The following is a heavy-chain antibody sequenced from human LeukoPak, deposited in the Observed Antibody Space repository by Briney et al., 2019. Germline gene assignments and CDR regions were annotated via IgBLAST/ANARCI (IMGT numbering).Heavy chain of an antibody. V-gene: IGHV4-30-2*01. J-gene: IGHJ4*02. Sequence: SETLSLTCTVSGGSISSGGYYWSWIRQPPGKGLEWIGYIYHSGSTYYNPSLKSRVTISVDRSKNQFSLKLSSVTAADTAVYYCARGGAAAGEFDYWGQGTLVTVSS. D-gene: IGHD6-13*01. CDR3: ARGGAAAGEFDY. CDR2: IYHSGST. CDR1: GGSISSGGYY.